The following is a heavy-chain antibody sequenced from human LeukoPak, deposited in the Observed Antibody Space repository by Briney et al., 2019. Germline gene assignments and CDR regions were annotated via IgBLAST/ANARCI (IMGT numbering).Heavy chain of an antibody. Sequence: GGSLGLSCAASGFTFSSYWMHWVRQAPGKGLVWVSRINSDGSSTSYADSVKGRFTISRDNAKNTLYLQMNSLRAEDTAVYYCAKGVGGSANYYYMDVWGKGTTVTVSS. D-gene: IGHD3-10*01. J-gene: IGHJ6*03. CDR2: INSDGSST. CDR1: GFTFSSYW. CDR3: AKGVGGSANYYYMDV. V-gene: IGHV3-74*01.